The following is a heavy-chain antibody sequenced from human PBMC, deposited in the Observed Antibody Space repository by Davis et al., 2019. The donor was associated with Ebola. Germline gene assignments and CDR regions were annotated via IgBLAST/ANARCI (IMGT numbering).Heavy chain of an antibody. Sequence: GGSLRLSCAASGFTFSRFGMQWVRQAPGKGLEWVAVTWNDGSNKNYADSVKGRFTISRDNAKNTLYLQMNSLRAEDTALYFCAKDKTTVTQYWYLDLWGRGTLVTVSS. D-gene: IGHD4-17*01. J-gene: IGHJ2*01. V-gene: IGHV3-30*02. CDR2: TWNDGSNK. CDR1: GFTFSRFG. CDR3: AKDKTTVTQYWYLDL.